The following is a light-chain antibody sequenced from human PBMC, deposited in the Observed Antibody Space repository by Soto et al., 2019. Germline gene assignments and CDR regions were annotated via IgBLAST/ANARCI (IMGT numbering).Light chain of an antibody. J-gene: IGKJ1*01. CDR3: QQYNSYSGT. Sequence: DIQMTQSPSTLSASIGDRVTITCRASQSINSWLAWYQQKPGKAPKLLIYKASTLESGVPSRFSGSGSGTEFTLTISCLQPDDFATYYCQQYNSYSGTFGQGTKVEIK. CDR1: QSINSW. CDR2: KAS. V-gene: IGKV1-5*03.